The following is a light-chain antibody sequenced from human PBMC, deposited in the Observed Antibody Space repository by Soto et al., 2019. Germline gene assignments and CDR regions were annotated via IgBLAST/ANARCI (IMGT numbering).Light chain of an antibody. J-gene: IGKJ1*01. Sequence: DIQMTQSPSTLSASVGDRVTITCRASQSISTWLAWYQQRPGEAPNLLIYKASTLASGVPSRFRGSGSGTEFTLTISRLQPDDFSTYYCQQYNSYSWTFGQGTKVDIK. CDR2: KAS. CDR3: QQYNSYSWT. V-gene: IGKV1-5*03. CDR1: QSISTW.